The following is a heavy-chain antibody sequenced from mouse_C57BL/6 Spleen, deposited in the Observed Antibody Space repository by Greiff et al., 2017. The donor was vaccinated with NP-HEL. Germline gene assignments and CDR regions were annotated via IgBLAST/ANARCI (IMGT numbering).Heavy chain of an antibody. Sequence: QVQLQQSGPELVKPGASVKISCKASGYAFSSSWMNWVKQRPGKGLEWIGRIYPGAGDTNYNGKFKGKATLTADKSSSTAYMQRSSLTSEDSAVYFCASEDYDPWFAYWGQGTLVTVSA. V-gene: IGHV1-82*01. J-gene: IGHJ3*01. D-gene: IGHD2-4*01. CDR2: IYPGAGDT. CDR3: ASEDYDPWFAY. CDR1: GYAFSSSW.